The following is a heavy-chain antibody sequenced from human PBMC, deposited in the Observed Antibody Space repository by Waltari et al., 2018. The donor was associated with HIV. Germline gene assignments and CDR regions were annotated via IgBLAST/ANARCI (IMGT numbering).Heavy chain of an antibody. CDR2: ISGSGGST. Sequence: EVQLLESGGGLVQPGGSLRPSCAASGFTFSSYAMTWVRKAPGKGLEWVSAISGSGGSTYYADSVKGRFTISRDNSKNTLYLQMNSLRAEDTAVYYCAKGGGGYDWGFDYWGQGTLVTVSS. CDR1: GFTFSSYA. CDR3: AKGGGGYDWGFDY. J-gene: IGHJ4*02. D-gene: IGHD5-12*01. V-gene: IGHV3-23*01.